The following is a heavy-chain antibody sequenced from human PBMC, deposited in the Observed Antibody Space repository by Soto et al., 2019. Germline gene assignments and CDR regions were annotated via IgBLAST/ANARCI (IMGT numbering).Heavy chain of an antibody. Sequence: EVQLVESGGGLVKPGGSLTLSCAASGFTFTYAWMNWVRQAPGTGLEWVGRIKSKTAGGTTDYTAPVKGRFTISRDDSKNTLFLQMNSLKAEDTAVYYCAIDGGAWGQGTLVTVSS. CDR3: AIDGGA. V-gene: IGHV3-15*07. J-gene: IGHJ5*02. CDR2: IKSKTAGGTT. D-gene: IGHD3-10*01. CDR1: GFTFTYAW.